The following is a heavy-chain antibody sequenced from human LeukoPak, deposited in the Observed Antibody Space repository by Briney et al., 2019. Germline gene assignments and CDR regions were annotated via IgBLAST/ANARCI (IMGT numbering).Heavy chain of an antibody. Sequence: GGSLRLSCTASGFTFGDYAMSWVRQAPGKGLEWVGFIRSKAYGGTTEYAASVKGRFTISRDDSKSIAYLQMNSLKTEDTAVYYCTRTSITHYYDSKAGGSGYFDYWGQGTLVTVSS. CDR1: GFTFGDYA. CDR2: IRSKAYGGTT. J-gene: IGHJ4*02. CDR3: TRTSITHYYDSKAGGSGYFDY. V-gene: IGHV3-49*04. D-gene: IGHD3-22*01.